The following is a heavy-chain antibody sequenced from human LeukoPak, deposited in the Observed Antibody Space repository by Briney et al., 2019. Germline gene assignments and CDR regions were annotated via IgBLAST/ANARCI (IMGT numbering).Heavy chain of an antibody. D-gene: IGHD4-23*01. V-gene: IGHV5-51*01. CDR1: GYTFTTSW. CDR2: IYPGDSDT. Sequence: GESLKISCQGFGYTFTTSWIGWVRQMPGKGLEWMAIIYPGDSDTRYSPSFQGQVTISADKSIRTAYLQWSSLKASDTAMYYCARHAPNYGGTDYWGQGTLVTVSS. J-gene: IGHJ4*02. CDR3: ARHAPNYGGTDY.